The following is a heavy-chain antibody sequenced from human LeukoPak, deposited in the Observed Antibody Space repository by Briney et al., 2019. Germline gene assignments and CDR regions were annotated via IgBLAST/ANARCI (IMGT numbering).Heavy chain of an antibody. J-gene: IGHJ3*02. CDR3: AKDGIVGATRGAFDI. V-gene: IGHV3-9*01. CDR2: ISWNSGSI. D-gene: IGHD1-26*01. CDR1: GFTFDDYA. Sequence: GGSLRLSCAASGFTFDDYAMHWVRQAPGKGLEWVSGISWNSGSIGYADSVKGRFTISRDNAKNSLYLQMNSLRAEDTALYYCAKDGIVGATRGAFDIWGQGTMVTVSS.